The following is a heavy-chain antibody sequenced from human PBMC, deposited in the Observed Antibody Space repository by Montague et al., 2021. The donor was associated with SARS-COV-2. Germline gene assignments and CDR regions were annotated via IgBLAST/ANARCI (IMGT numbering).Heavy chain of an antibody. V-gene: IGHV4-59*01. D-gene: IGHD3-9*01. CDR1: GGSISRYY. J-gene: IGHJ4*02. Sequence: SETLSLTCTVSGGSISRYYWNWIRQPPGKGLEWIAYIYYSGSTNYNPSLKSQVTISVDTSKNQFSLKLSSVTAADTAVYYCARSRENYNILTGYPYYFDYWGQGTLVTVPS. CDR2: IYYSGST. CDR3: ARSRENYNILTGYPYYFDY.